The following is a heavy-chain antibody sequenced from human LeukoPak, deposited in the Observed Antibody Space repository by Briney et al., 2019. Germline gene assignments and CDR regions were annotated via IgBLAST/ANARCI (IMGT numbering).Heavy chain of an antibody. CDR2: IYYTGST. V-gene: IGHV4-59*01. D-gene: IGHD6-13*01. CDR3: ARGAAAGTEYNWFDP. CDR1: GGSISRDY. J-gene: IGHJ5*02. Sequence: SETLSLTCTVSGGSISRDYWSWIRQPPGKGLEWIGYIYYTGSTNHNPSLKSRVTISVDTSKNQFSLKLSSVTAADTAVYYCARGAAAGTEYNWFDPWGQGTLVTVSS.